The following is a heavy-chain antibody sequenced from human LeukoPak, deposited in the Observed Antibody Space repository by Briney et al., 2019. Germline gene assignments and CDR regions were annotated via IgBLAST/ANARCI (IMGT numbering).Heavy chain of an antibody. CDR2: INPSGGSP. CDR1: GYTFTSYY. D-gene: IGHD1-26*01. Sequence: ASVKVSCKASGYTFTSYYMHWVRQAPGQGLEWVEIINPSGGSPSYAQKFQGRVTITRDTSTSTVYMELSSLRSEDTAVYYCARGLGSETYYGYWGQGTLVTVSS. V-gene: IGHV1-46*01. CDR3: ARGLGSETYYGY. J-gene: IGHJ4*02.